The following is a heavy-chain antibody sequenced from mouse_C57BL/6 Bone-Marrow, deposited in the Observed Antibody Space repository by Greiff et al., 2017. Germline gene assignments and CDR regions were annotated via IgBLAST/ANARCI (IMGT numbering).Heavy chain of an antibody. V-gene: IGHV1-64*01. J-gene: IGHJ3*01. CDR2: IHPNSGST. Sequence: QVQLQQPGAELVKPGASVKLSCKASGYTFTSYWMHWVKQRPGQGLEWIGMIHPNSGSTNYNEKFKSKATLTVDKSSSTAYMQLSSLTAEDSAVYYCARLGPAWFAYWGQGTLVTVSA. CDR3: ARLGPAWFAY. CDR1: GYTFTSYW. D-gene: IGHD4-1*01.